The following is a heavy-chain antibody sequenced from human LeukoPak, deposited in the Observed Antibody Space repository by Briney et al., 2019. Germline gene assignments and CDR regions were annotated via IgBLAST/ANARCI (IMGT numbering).Heavy chain of an antibody. CDR3: AKDVNYSPSGTFDY. V-gene: IGHV3-9*03. J-gene: IGHJ4*02. CDR2: ISWNSGRM. Sequence: GGSLRLSCAASGFTFDDYAMHWVWQAPGKGLEWVSSISWNSGRMDYADSVKGRFTISRDNAKNSLYLQMNSLRVEDMALYYCAKDVNYSPSGTFDYWGQGTLVTVSS. D-gene: IGHD3-10*01. CDR1: GFTFDDYA.